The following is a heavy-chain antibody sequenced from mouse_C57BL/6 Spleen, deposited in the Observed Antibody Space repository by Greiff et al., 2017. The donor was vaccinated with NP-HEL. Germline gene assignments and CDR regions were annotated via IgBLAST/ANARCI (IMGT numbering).Heavy chain of an antibody. J-gene: IGHJ4*01. CDR3: ARRVYGSSYAMDY. V-gene: IGHV1-54*01. CDR2: INPGSGGT. Sequence: QVQLQQSGAELVRPGTSVKVSCKASGYAFTNYLIEWVKQRPGQGLEWIGVINPGSGGTNYNEKFKGKATLTADKSSSTAYMQLSSLTSEDSAVYFCARRVYGSSYAMDYWGQGTSVTVSS. CDR1: GYAFTNYL. D-gene: IGHD1-1*01.